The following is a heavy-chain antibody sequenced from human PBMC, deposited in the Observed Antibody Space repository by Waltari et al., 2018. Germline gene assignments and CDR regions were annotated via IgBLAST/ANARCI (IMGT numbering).Heavy chain of an antibody. CDR3: ARIGETGWPFHSFDF. V-gene: IGHV1-18*01. J-gene: IGHJ3*01. Sequence: QVHLVQSGDEVKQPGASVKVSCKASGYTFRNYAVTWIQQAPGQGLEWVGFVSAYNSNTDYAQRVKGRVTMTTDTATSTVYMELWGLRSDDTAIYYCARIGETGWPFHSFDFWGQGTMVTVSS. CDR2: VSAYNSNT. D-gene: IGHD6-19*01. CDR1: GYTFRNYA.